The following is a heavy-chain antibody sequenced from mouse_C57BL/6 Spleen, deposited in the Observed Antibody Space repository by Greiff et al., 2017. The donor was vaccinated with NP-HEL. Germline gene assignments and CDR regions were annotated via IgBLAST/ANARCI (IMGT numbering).Heavy chain of an antibody. CDR1: GYSITSGYY. CDR3: ARDDLGLYFDY. CDR2: ISYDGSN. D-gene: IGHD4-1*01. V-gene: IGHV3-6*01. J-gene: IGHJ2*01. Sequence: EVQLVESGPGLVKPSQSLSLTCSVTGYSITSGYYWNWIRQFPGNKLEWMGYISYDGSNNYNPSLKNRISITRDTSKNQFFLKLNSVTTEDTATYYCARDDLGLYFDYWGQGTTLTVSS.